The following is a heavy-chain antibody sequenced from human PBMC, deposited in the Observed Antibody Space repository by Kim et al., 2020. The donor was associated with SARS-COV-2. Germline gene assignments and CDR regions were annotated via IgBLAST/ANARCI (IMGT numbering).Heavy chain of an antibody. V-gene: IGHV3-43*02. Sequence: GGSLRLSCAASGFTFDDYAMHWVRQAPGKGLEWVSLISGDGGSTYYADSVKGRFTISRDNSKNSLYLQMNSLRTEDTALYYCAKDGVNCSGGSCYMRGYYYYGMDVWGQGTTVTVSS. CDR2: ISGDGGST. CDR3: AKDGVNCSGGSCYMRGYYYYGMDV. CDR1: GFTFDDYA. D-gene: IGHD2-15*01. J-gene: IGHJ6*02.